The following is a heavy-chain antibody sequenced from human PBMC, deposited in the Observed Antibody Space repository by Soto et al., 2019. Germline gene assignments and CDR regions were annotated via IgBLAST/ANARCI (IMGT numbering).Heavy chain of an antibody. CDR1: GGSISSSSYY. V-gene: IGHV4-39*01. CDR3: ARHFNYDILTGYQDIDY. CDR2: FYYGGST. D-gene: IGHD3-9*01. J-gene: IGHJ4*02. Sequence: SQTLSLTCTVSGGSISSSSYYWGWIRQPPGKGLEWIGSFYYGGSTYYNPSLKIRVTISVDTSKNQFSLKLSSVTAADTAVYYCARHFNYDILTGYQDIDYWGQGTLVTVSS.